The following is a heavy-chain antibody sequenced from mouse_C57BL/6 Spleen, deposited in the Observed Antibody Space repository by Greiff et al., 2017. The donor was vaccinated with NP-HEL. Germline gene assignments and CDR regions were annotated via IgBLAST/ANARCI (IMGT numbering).Heavy chain of an antibody. CDR1: GFTFSSYA. J-gene: IGHJ1*03. V-gene: IGHV5-4*01. CDR2: ISDGGSYT. D-gene: IGHD1-1*01. CDR3: AREDYYGSSYAGYFDV. Sequence: EVKLVESGGGLVKPGGSLKLSCAASGFTFSSYAMSWVRQTPEKRLEWVATISDGGSYTYYPDNVKGRFTISRDNATNNLYLQMSHLKSEDTAMYDCAREDYYGSSYAGYFDVWGTGTTVTVSS.